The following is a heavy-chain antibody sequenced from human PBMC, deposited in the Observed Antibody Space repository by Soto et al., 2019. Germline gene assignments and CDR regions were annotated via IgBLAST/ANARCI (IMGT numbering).Heavy chain of an antibody. D-gene: IGHD3-22*01. CDR1: GHTFSSYY. Sequence: GASVKVSCTASGHTFSSYYMNWVRQAPGQGLEWLGIINPSGGNTTYAQRFLGRVTMTSDTSTSTAYMELRSLRSDDTAVYYCARDLGYYYDSSGFYSYFQYWGQGTLVTVSS. J-gene: IGHJ1*01. CDR2: INPSGGNT. CDR3: ARDLGYYYDSSGFYSYFQY. V-gene: IGHV1-46*01.